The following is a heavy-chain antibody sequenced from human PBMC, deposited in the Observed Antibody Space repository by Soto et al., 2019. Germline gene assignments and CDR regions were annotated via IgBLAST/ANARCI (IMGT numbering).Heavy chain of an antibody. CDR3: ARMMAASGTAFDY. V-gene: IGHV5-51*01. Sequence: GESLKISCHASGYSFISSWIGWVRQMPGKGLEWMGITYPGDSDTRYSPSFQGQVTISADKSTSTAYLQWSSLKASDTATYYCARMMAASGTAFDYWGQGALVTVSS. J-gene: IGHJ4*02. CDR1: GYSFISSW. CDR2: TYPGDSDT. D-gene: IGHD6-13*01.